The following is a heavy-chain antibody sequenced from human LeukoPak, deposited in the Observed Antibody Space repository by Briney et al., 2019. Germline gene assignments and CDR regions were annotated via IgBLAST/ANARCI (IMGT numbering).Heavy chain of an antibody. V-gene: IGHV3-11*06. CDR1: GFTFSDYY. Sequence: PGGSLRLSCAASGFTFSDYYMSWIRQAPGKGLEWVSYISSSSSYTNYADSVKGRFTISRDNAKNSLYLQMNSLRAEDTAVFYCAKDKSIAVAGTAEIDYWGQGTLVTVSS. D-gene: IGHD6-19*01. CDR2: ISSSSSYT. CDR3: AKDKSIAVAGTAEIDY. J-gene: IGHJ4*02.